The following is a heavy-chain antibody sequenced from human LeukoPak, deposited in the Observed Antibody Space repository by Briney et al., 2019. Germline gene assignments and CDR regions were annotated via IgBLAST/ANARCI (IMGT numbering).Heavy chain of an antibody. J-gene: IGHJ4*02. CDR3: AKDHSSGWYEDYYFDY. CDR2: ISGSGGST. CDR1: GFTLSSYA. Sequence: GGSLRLSCAASGFTLSSYAMSWVRQAPGKGLEWVSAISGSGGSTYYADSVKGRFTISRDNSKNTLYLQMNSLRAEDTAVHYCAKDHSSGWYEDYYFDYWGQGTLVTVSS. D-gene: IGHD6-19*01. V-gene: IGHV3-23*01.